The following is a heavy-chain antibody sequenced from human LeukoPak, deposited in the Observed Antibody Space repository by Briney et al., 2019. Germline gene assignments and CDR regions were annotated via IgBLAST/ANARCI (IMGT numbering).Heavy chain of an antibody. Sequence: GSLRLSCAASGFTFTSYSMNWVRQAPGRGLEWVSSIRFTGSYIYYADSVKGRFTISRDDAKNLLSLQMISLRVEDTAVYYCANDQTGRYCSTTSCYVIDYWGQGTLVTVSS. CDR3: ANDQTGRYCSTTSCYVIDY. CDR1: GFTFTSYS. D-gene: IGHD2-2*01. J-gene: IGHJ4*02. CDR2: IRFTGSYI. V-gene: IGHV3-21*01.